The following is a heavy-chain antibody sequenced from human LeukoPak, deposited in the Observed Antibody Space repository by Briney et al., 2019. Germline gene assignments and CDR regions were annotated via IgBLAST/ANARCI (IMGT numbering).Heavy chain of an antibody. Sequence: GGSLRLSCAASGFTFSGSAMHWVRQASGNGLEWVGRIRSKANSYATAYAASVKGRFTISRDDSKNTAYLQMNSLKTEDTAVYYCATLQYYAFWSGGVDCWGQGALVTVSS. D-gene: IGHD3-3*01. CDR1: GFTFSGSA. CDR2: IRSKANSYAT. CDR3: ATLQYYAFWSGGVDC. V-gene: IGHV3-73*01. J-gene: IGHJ4*02.